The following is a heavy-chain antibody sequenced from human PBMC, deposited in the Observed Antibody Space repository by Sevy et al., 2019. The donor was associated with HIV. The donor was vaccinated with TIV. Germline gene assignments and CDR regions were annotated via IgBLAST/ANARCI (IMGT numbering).Heavy chain of an antibody. D-gene: IGHD2-8*01. CDR3: ARDPRMYGDYLLAYFDY. J-gene: IGHJ4*02. CDR2: IGYDGSNK. Sequence: GGSLRLSCAASGFTPTTYGMHWVRQAPGKGLEWVAGIGYDGSNKYYADSVKGRFTISRDNSKNTLFLQMDSLRAEDTAVYYCARDPRMYGDYLLAYFDYWGQWTLVTVSS. CDR1: GFTPTTYG. V-gene: IGHV3-33*01.